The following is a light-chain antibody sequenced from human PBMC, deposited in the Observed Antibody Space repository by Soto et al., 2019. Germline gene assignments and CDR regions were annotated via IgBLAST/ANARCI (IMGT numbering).Light chain of an antibody. J-gene: IGLJ1*01. Sequence: QSALTQPPSVSGSPGQSVTISCTGTSSDFGSYNRVSWYQRPPGTGPKLVIYEVSNRPSGIPDRFSGSKSGNTASLTISGLQAEDEAEYYCSLYTTDSTYVFRTGTKLTVL. CDR3: SLYTTDSTYV. CDR1: SSDFGSYNR. V-gene: IGLV2-18*01. CDR2: EVS.